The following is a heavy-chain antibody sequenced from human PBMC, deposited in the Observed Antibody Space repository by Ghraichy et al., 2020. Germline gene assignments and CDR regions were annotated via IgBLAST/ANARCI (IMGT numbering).Heavy chain of an antibody. CDR3: ARTLSGRFDP. CDR1: GGSISSFY. CDR2: IYYSGST. Sequence: GSLRLSCTVSGGSISSFYWSWIRQPPGKGLEWIGHIYYSGSTNYNPSLKSRVTISVDTSKNQFSLKLSSVTAADTAVYYCARTLSGRFDPWGQGTLVTVSS. V-gene: IGHV4-59*01. J-gene: IGHJ5*02. D-gene: IGHD5-12*01.